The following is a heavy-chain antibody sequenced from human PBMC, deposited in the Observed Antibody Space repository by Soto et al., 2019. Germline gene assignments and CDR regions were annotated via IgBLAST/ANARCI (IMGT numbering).Heavy chain of an antibody. CDR2: ISGSGGST. V-gene: IGHV3-23*01. CDR3: AKERGDYYDSSGYFDY. D-gene: IGHD3-22*01. J-gene: IGHJ4*02. Sequence: EVQRLESVGGLVQPGGSLRLSCAASGFTFSSYAMSWVRQAPGKGLEWVSAISGSGGSTYYADSVKGRFTISRDNSKNTLYLQMNSLRAEDTAVYYCAKERGDYYDSSGYFDYWGQGTLVTVSS. CDR1: GFTFSSYA.